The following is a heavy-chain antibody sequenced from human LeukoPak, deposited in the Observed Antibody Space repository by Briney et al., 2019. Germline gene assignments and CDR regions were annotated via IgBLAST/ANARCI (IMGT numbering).Heavy chain of an antibody. J-gene: IGHJ4*02. Sequence: GGSLRLSCVASALSFSNAWMSWVRHSPGKGLEWIGRIKGKSDGDAVDYAAPVKGRISISRDDWKNTVFLEMTSLKTEDTGVYFCTTAPSYYSFNSFDFWGQGTVVTVSS. CDR2: IKGKSDGDAV. V-gene: IGHV3-15*01. CDR3: TTAPSYYSFNSFDF. D-gene: IGHD3-10*01. CDR1: ALSFSNAW.